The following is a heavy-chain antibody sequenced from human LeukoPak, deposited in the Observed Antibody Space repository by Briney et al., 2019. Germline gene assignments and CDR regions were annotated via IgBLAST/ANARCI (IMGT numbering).Heavy chain of an antibody. CDR2: ISPDGSSA. CDR3: AKPLSAYSQTQTDY. CDR1: GFTFSSYW. V-gene: IGHV3-74*01. D-gene: IGHD3-3*01. Sequence: GGSLRPSCAASGFTFSSYWMHWVRQAPGKGLVWVSRISPDGSSALYADSVKGRFTISRDKSKNTLYLQMNSLRAEDTAVYYCAKPLSAYSQTQTDYWGQGTLVTVSS. J-gene: IGHJ4*02.